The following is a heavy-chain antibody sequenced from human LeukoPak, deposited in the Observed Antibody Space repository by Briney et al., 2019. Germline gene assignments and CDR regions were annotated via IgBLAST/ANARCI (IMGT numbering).Heavy chain of an antibody. D-gene: IGHD2-2*01. J-gene: IGHJ5*02. CDR3: ATPGYCSSTSCSNWFDP. CDR1: GYTLTSYY. Sequence: GASVKVSCKAAGYTLTSYYMHWVRQAPGQGLEWMGRINPNSGGTNYAKKFEGRVTMTTDTSISTAYMELSRLRSDDTAVYYCATPGYCSSTSCSNWFDPWGQGTLVTVSS. V-gene: IGHV1-2*06. CDR2: INPNSGGT.